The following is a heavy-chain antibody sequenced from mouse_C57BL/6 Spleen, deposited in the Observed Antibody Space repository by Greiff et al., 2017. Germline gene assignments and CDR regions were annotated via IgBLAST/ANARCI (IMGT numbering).Heavy chain of an antibody. CDR2: IYPRSGNA. CDR1: GYTFTSYG. V-gene: IGHV1-81*01. CDR3: ARYHLRRENYFDY. Sequence: QVKLPQSGAELARPGASVKLSCNASGYTFTSYGMSWVQQCTGQGLEWIGEIYPRSGNAYYNETFKGKATLTSDKSSSTAYMELRSLTSEDSAVDFCARYHLRRENYFDYWGQGTILTVSS. J-gene: IGHJ2*01.